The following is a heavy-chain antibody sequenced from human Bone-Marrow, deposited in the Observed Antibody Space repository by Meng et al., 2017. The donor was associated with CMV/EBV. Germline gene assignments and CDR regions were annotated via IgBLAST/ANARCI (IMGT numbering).Heavy chain of an antibody. D-gene: IGHD1-1*01. CDR2: IIPILGIA. V-gene: IGHV1-69*10. Sequence: SVKVSCKASGGTFSSYTISWVRQAPGQGLEWMGGIIPILGIANYAQKFQGRVTITADKSTSTAYMELSSLRSEDTAVYYCAREVLPLEGRHGASSYNSSMDVWGQGTTVTVSS. CDR3: AREVLPLEGRHGASSYNSSMDV. J-gene: IGHJ6*02. CDR1: GGTFSSYT.